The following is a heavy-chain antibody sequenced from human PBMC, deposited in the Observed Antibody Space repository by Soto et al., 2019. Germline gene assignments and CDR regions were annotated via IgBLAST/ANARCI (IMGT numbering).Heavy chain of an antibody. CDR1: GYTFTSYY. CDR3: ARDSLQWLVV. V-gene: IGHV1-46*01. CDR2: INPSGGST. J-gene: IGHJ6*02. Sequence: QVQLVQSGAEVKKPGASVKVSCKASGYTFTSYYMHWVRQAPGQGLEWMGIINPSGGSTSYAQKFRGXVXMPXDTSTSTVYMELSSLRSEDTAVYYCARDSLQWLVVWGQGTTVTVSS. D-gene: IGHD6-19*01.